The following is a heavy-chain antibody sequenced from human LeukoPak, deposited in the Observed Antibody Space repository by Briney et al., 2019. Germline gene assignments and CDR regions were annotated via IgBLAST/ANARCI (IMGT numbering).Heavy chain of an antibody. CDR1: GASIRRDDYY. D-gene: IGHD6-13*01. J-gene: IGHJ1*01. V-gene: IGHV4-30-4*08. CDR2: VYYSGST. Sequence: PSETLSLTCTVSGASIRRDDYYWSWIRQPPGKGLEWIGYVYYSGSTYYSPSLKSRVIISVDTSKNQFSLKLSSVTAADTAVYYCARHEYSSSWPAQYFQHWGQGTLVTVSS. CDR3: ARHEYSSSWPAQYFQH.